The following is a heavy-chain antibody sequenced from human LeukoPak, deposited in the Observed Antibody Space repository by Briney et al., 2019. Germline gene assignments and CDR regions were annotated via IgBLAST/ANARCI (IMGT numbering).Heavy chain of an antibody. Sequence: ASVKVSCKASAGTFSSYAISWVRQAPGQGLEWMGGIIPIFGTANYAQKFQGRVTITADESTSTAYMELSSLRSEDTAVYYCARGGPPHPDILTGYYPDDYWGQGTLVTVSS. J-gene: IGHJ4*02. CDR3: ARGGPPHPDILTGYYPDDY. V-gene: IGHV1-69*13. D-gene: IGHD3-9*01. CDR1: AGTFSSYA. CDR2: IIPIFGTA.